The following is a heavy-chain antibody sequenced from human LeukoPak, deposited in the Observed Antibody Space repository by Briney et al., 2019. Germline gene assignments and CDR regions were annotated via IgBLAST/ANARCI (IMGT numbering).Heavy chain of an antibody. CDR3: ARDDTAMVTGCDY. V-gene: IGHV3-33*08. D-gene: IGHD5-18*01. CDR1: QFTFSNYA. CDR2: IWYDGSNK. J-gene: IGHJ4*02. Sequence: PGGSLRLSCAASQFTFSNYAMHWVRQAPGKGLEWVAVIWYDGSNKYYADSVKGRFTISRDNSKNTLYLQMNSLRAEDTAVYYCARDDTAMVTGCDYWGQGTLVTVSS.